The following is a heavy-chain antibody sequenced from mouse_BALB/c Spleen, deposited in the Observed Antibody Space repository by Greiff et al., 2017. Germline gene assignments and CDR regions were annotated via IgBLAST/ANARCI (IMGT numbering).Heavy chain of an antibody. Sequence: VQLKESGPELVKPGASVKMSCKASGYTFTSYVMHWVKQKPGQGLEWIGYINPYNDGTKYNEKFKGKATLTSDKSSSTAYMELSSLTSEDSAVYYCARGYYGSSPNWYFDVWGAGTTVTVSS. J-gene: IGHJ1*01. CDR1: GYTFTSYV. V-gene: IGHV1-14*01. CDR3: ARGYYGSSPNWYFDV. D-gene: IGHD1-1*01. CDR2: INPYNDGT.